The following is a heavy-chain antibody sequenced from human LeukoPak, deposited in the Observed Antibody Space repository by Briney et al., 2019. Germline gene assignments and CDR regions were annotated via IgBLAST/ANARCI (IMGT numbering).Heavy chain of an antibody. V-gene: IGHV1-2*02. Sequence: GASVKVSCKASGYTFTGYYMHWVRQAPGQGLEWMGWINPNSGGTNYAQKFQGRVTMTRDTSISTAYMELSRLRSDDMAVYYCARDGYSYTNWFDPWGQGTLVTVSS. J-gene: IGHJ5*02. CDR1: GYTFTGYY. D-gene: IGHD5-18*01. CDR3: ARDGYSYTNWFDP. CDR2: INPNSGGT.